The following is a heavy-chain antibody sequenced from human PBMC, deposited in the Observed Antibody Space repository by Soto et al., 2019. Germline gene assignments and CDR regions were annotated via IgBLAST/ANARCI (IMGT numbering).Heavy chain of an antibody. CDR1: GGSFSGYY. CDR2: INHSGST. V-gene: IGHV4-34*01. CDR3: ARLWDLTGYYFAPVVDYFDY. D-gene: IGHD3-9*01. J-gene: IGHJ4*02. Sequence: SETLSLTCAVYGGSFSGYYWSWIRQPPGKGLEWIGEINHSGSTNYNPSLKSRVTISVDTSKNQFSLKLSSVTAADTAVYYCARLWDLTGYYFAPVVDYFDYWGQGTXVTVSS.